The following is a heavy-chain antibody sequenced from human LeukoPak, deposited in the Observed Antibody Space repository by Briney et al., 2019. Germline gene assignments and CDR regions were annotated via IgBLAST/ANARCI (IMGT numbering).Heavy chain of an antibody. CDR2: INPNNGGT. J-gene: IGHJ4*02. V-gene: IGHV1-2*02. D-gene: IGHD3-9*01. CDR3: ARRSVLTGFDY. CDR1: GYTVTGYY. Sequence: ASVKVSCKASGYTVTGYYMHWVRQAPGQGLEWMGWINPNNGGTNYAQKFQGRVTMTRDTSISTVYMELSRLRSDDTAVYYCARRSVLTGFDYWGQGTLVTVSS.